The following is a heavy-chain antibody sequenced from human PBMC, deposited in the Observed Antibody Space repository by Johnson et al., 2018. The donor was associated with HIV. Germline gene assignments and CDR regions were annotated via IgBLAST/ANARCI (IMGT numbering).Heavy chain of an antibody. D-gene: IGHD6-13*01. CDR1: GFTVSSNY. V-gene: IGHV3-66*01. CDR3: ARFRSSNWFDAFDI. CDR2: IYSGGST. J-gene: IGHJ3*02. Sequence: VQLVESGGGLVQPAGSLRLSCAASGFTVSSNYMSWVRQAPGKGLEWVSVIYSGGSTYYADSVTGRFTISRDNSKNTLYLQLNSLRAEDTAVYYCARFRSSNWFDAFDIWGQGTMVTVSA.